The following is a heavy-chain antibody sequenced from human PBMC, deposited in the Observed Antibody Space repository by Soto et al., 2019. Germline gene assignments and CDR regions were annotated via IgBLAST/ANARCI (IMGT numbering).Heavy chain of an antibody. D-gene: IGHD5-18*01. CDR3: AREDTYGLDYFDY. CDR1: GFTFSSYG. CDR2: ISYDGSNK. Sequence: GGSMRLSCAASGFTFSSYGMHWVRQDPGKGLEWVAVISYDGSNKYYADSVKGRFTISRDNSKNTLYLQMNSLRAEDTAVYYCAREDTYGLDYFDYWGQGTLVTVSS. V-gene: IGHV3-30*03. J-gene: IGHJ4*02.